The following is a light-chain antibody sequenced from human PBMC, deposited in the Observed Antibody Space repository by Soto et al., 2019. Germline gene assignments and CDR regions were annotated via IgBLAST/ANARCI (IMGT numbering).Light chain of an antibody. CDR3: MQATQFPHT. CDR1: QNIGSY. V-gene: IGKV3-11*01. Sequence: EVVLTQSPAILSLSPGESGTLSCRASQNIGSYLVWYQQRPGQAPRLLFYDASVRATGIPARFNGSGSGTDFTLKISRVEVEDVGVYYCMQATQFPHTFGQGTKLEI. CDR2: DAS. J-gene: IGKJ2*01.